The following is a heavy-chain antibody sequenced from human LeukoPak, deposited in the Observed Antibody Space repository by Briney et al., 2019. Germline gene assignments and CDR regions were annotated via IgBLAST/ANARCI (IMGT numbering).Heavy chain of an antibody. D-gene: IGHD3-10*01. Sequence: SETLSLTCTVSGAPISTSDFYWGWIRQPPGKGLEWIGSLYYSGSTYYNPSLKSRVTISVDTSKTQYSLKLSSVTAADTAVYYCARQTPNYYASGSYYKAYFDYWGQGTLVTVSS. V-gene: IGHV4-39*01. CDR2: LYYSGST. J-gene: IGHJ4*02. CDR1: GAPISTSDFY. CDR3: ARQTPNYYASGSYYKAYFDY.